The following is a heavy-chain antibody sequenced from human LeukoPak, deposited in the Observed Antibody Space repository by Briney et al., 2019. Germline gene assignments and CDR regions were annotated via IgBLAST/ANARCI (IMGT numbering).Heavy chain of an antibody. CDR1: GFTFSSAW. CDR3: ATRPPEPCDLCSGYFDY. Sequence: GGPLRLSCAASGFTFSSAWMTWVRQAPGKGLEWVGRIKSHTDGGTLDYAAPVKGRFTISRDDSKSTLYLQMNNLLTEDTAVYYCATRPPEPCDLCSGYFDYWGHGTLVTVSS. CDR2: IKSHTDGGTL. J-gene: IGHJ4*01. V-gene: IGHV3-15*01. D-gene: IGHD3-3*01.